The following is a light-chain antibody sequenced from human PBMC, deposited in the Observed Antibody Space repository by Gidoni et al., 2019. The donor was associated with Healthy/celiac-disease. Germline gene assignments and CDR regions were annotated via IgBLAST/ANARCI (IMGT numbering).Light chain of an antibody. Sequence: DIQMTQSPSTPSASVGYRVTITCRASQSISSWLAWYQQKPGKAPKLLIYKASSLESGVPSRFSGSGSGTEFTLTISSLQPDDFATYYCQQYNSYSAAFXGXTKVEIK. CDR1: QSISSW. J-gene: IGKJ4*01. CDR2: KAS. V-gene: IGKV1-5*03. CDR3: QQYNSYSAA.